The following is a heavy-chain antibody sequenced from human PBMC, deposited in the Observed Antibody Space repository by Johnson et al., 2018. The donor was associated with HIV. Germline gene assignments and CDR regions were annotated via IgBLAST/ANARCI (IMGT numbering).Heavy chain of an antibody. CDR2: MSYDGSKK. D-gene: IGHD6-19*01. CDR3: AKEIEPGGGNFVVGTFHI. Sequence: QMLLVESGGGVVQPGRSLRLTCAVSGFTFSRYVMHWVRQAPGKGLEWVAVMSYDGSKKYYVDSVKGRFTVSRDNAKNSLYLQMNSLRAEDTAFYYCAKEIEPGGGNFVVGTFHIWGEGTMVTVSA. V-gene: IGHV3-30*18. J-gene: IGHJ3*02. CDR1: GFTFSRYV.